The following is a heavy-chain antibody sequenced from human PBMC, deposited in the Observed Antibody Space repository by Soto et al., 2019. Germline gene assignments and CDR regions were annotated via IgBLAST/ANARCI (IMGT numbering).Heavy chain of an antibody. CDR3: ARPREAGKYCYGVDV. J-gene: IGHJ6*02. V-gene: IGHV5-51*01. D-gene: IGHD6-19*01. CDR2: IYPGDSDT. CDR1: GYSFTSYW. Sequence: PGESLKISCKGSGYSFTSYWIVWVRQMPGKGLEWMGIIYPGDSDTRYSPSFQGQVTISADKSISTAYLQWSSLKASDTAMYYCARPREAGKYCYGVDVWGQGTTVTVSS.